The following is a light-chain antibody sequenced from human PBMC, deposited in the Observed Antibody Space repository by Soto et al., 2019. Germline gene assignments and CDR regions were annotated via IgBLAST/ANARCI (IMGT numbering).Light chain of an antibody. CDR1: SCDGGGYYS. Sequence: QSVLTQPASVSGSPGQSITISRTGTSCDGGGYYSVSWYRQDPGKAPKLMIYDVTNRPSGVSTRCSGSKSGNTASLTISGLQAEDEADYYCSSFTSSITYVFGSGTKVTV. J-gene: IGLJ1*01. CDR2: DVT. V-gene: IGLV2-14*01. CDR3: SSFTSSITYV.